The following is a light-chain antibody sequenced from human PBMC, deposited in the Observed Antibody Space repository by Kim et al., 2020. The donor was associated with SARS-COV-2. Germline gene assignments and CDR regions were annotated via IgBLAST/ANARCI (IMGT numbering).Light chain of an antibody. J-gene: IGLJ1*01. CDR2: YDS. V-gene: IGLV3-21*04. Sequence: PGKTSRITWGGNNIGSKSVHGYQQRPGQAPVLVIYYDSDRPSGIPERFSGSNSGNTATLTISRVEAGDEADYYCQVWDSSSDHLYVFGTGTKVTVL. CDR3: QVWDSSSDHLYV. CDR1: NIGSKS.